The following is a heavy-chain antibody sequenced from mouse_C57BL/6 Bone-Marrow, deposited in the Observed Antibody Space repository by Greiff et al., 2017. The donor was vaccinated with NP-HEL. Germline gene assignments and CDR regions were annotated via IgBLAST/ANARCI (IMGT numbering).Heavy chain of an antibody. CDR3: ARHDGYYWYFDV. CDR1: GYSFTGYY. CDR2: INPSTGGT. D-gene: IGHD2-3*01. Sequence: EVQLQQSGPELVKPGASVKISCKASGYSFTGYYMNWVKQSPEKSLEWIGEINPSTGGTTSNQKFKAKATLTVDKSSSTAYMQLKSLTSEDSAVYCCARHDGYYWYFDVWGTGTTVTVSS. V-gene: IGHV1-42*01. J-gene: IGHJ1*03.